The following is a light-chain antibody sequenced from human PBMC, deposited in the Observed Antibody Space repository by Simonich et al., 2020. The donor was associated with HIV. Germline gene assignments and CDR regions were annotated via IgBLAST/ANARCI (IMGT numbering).Light chain of an antibody. CDR1: SSDVGVSNY. V-gene: IGLV2-14*01. CDR2: DVN. CDR3: SSYTSSSPL. Sequence: QSALTQPASVSGSPGQSITISCTETSSDVGVSNYVSWYQQHPGKAPKLMIYDVNNRPSGVSNRFSGSKSGNTASLTISGLQAEDEADYYCSSYTSSSPLFGGGTNLTVL. J-gene: IGLJ3*02.